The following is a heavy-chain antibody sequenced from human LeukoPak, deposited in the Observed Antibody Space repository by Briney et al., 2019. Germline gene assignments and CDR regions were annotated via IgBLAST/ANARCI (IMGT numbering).Heavy chain of an antibody. V-gene: IGHV4-34*01. CDR2: INHSGNT. CDR3: ARARWYCTNGVCYRSWFDP. Sequence: SETLSLTCAVYGGSFSGYYWSWIRQPPGKRLEWIGEINHSGNTNYNPSLKSRVTISVDTSKNQFSLKLSSVTAADTAVYYCARARWYCTNGVCYRSWFDPWGQGTLVTVSS. J-gene: IGHJ5*02. D-gene: IGHD2-8*01. CDR1: GGSFSGYY.